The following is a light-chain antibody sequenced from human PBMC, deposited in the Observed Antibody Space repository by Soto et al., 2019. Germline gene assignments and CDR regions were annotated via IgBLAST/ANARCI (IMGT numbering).Light chain of an antibody. Sequence: IQLTQSPSAVSASVGDSVTITCRASQGISSFLAWYQQKPGKAPKLLIYVASTLQSGVPSRFSGSGSGTDFTLTISSLQPEDFATYFCQQLNSYPITSGQVTLPAIK. CDR2: VAS. V-gene: IGKV1-9*01. CDR3: QQLNSYPIT. J-gene: IGKJ5*01. CDR1: QGISSF.